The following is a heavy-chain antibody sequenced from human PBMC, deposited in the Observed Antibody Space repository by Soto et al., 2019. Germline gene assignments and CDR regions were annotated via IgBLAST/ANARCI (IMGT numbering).Heavy chain of an antibody. CDR1: GFTFDNYG. J-gene: IGHJ6*02. V-gene: IGHV3-30*18. Sequence: QVQLVESGGGVVQPGRSLRLSCAASGFTFDNYGLHWVRQAPCKGLEWVAVISYDGSKKFYADSVTGRFTISRDNAKNTLYLQMNTLRVEDTAVYYCAKDLDVVVVVTATRGLDVWGQGTTVTVSS. CDR2: ISYDGSKK. CDR3: AKDLDVVVVVTATRGLDV. D-gene: IGHD2-15*01.